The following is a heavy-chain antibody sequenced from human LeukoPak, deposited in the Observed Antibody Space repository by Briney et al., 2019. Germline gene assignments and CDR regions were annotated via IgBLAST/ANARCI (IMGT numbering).Heavy chain of an antibody. Sequence: GGSQRLSCAASGFTFSRYWMGWARQAPGKGLEWVSSISEDDNTYYADSVRGRFSISRDNSKNTLSLQMNSLRAEDTAVYYCAKAWGGKYYFDYWGQGNRVTVSS. V-gene: IGHV3-23*01. D-gene: IGHD7-27*01. CDR2: ISEDDNT. CDR1: GFTFSRYW. J-gene: IGHJ4*02. CDR3: AKAWGGKYYFDY.